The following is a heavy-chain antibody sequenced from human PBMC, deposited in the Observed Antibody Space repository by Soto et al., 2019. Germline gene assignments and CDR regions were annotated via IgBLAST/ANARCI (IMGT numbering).Heavy chain of an antibody. D-gene: IGHD3-3*01. CDR2: VFHSGST. Sequence: QVQLQESGPGLVKPSGTLSLTCVVSGGSISSNNWWSWVRQAPGKGLEWIGEVFHSGSTNYNPSLTSRATISIDTSNNQGSLKLPSVTAADTAVYYCARVIDGPTSLPSGLDYWGQGTLVTVSS. J-gene: IGHJ4*02. V-gene: IGHV4-4*02. CDR1: GGSISSNNW. CDR3: ARVIDGPTSLPSGLDY.